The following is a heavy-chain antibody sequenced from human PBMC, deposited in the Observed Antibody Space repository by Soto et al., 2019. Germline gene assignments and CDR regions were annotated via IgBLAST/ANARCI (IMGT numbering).Heavy chain of an antibody. V-gene: IGHV1-24*01. D-gene: IGHD1-7*01. J-gene: IGHJ4*02. CDR1: ENTLTELT. Sequence: ASVKVSCKVPENTLTELTIDWLRQAPGKGLEWMGRSAPEEGEPIYPQKFQGRVSMTEDPSTDTAYMELTSLRSEDTAVYFCAADTKIGGTIGAFGFWGQESLVPV. CDR3: AADTKIGGTIGAFGF. CDR2: SAPEEGEP.